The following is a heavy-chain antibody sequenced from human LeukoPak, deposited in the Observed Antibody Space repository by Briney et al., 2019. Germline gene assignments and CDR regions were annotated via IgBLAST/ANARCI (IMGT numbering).Heavy chain of an antibody. J-gene: IGHJ6*02. CDR2: IWYDGSNK. CDR3: ARGGDYYYYYGMDV. CDR1: GFTFSSYG. Sequence: GGSLRLSCAASGFTFSSYGMHWVRQAPGKGLEWVAVIWYDGSNKYYADSVKGRFTISRDNSKNTLYLQMNSLRAEDTAVYCCARGGDYYYYYGMDVWGQGTTVTVSS. V-gene: IGHV3-33*01.